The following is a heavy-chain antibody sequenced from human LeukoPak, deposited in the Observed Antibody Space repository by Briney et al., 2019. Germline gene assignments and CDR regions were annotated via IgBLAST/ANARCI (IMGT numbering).Heavy chain of an antibody. CDR1: GGSISSYY. J-gene: IGHJ3*02. V-gene: IGHV4-4*07. Sequence: SETLSLTCTVSGGSISSYYWSWIRQPAGKGLEWIGRIYTSGSTNYNPSLKRRVTMSVDTSKNQFSLKLSSVTAADTAVYYCARRYYDFWSGYNDAFDIWGQGTMVTVSS. CDR2: IYTSGST. CDR3: ARRYYDFWSGYNDAFDI. D-gene: IGHD3-3*01.